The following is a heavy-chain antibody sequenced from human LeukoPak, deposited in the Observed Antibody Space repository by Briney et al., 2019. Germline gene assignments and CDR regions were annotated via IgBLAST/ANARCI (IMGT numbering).Heavy chain of an antibody. CDR3: ARTAWGSSWYQDHYYYYYMDV. Sequence: ASVKVSCKASGYTFTSYYMHWVRRAPGQGLEWMGIINPSGGSTSYAQKFQGRVTMTRDTSTSTVYMELSSLRSEDTAVYYCARTAWGSSWYQDHYYYYYMDVWGKGTTVTVSS. CDR2: INPSGGST. D-gene: IGHD6-13*01. V-gene: IGHV1-46*01. J-gene: IGHJ6*03. CDR1: GYTFTSYY.